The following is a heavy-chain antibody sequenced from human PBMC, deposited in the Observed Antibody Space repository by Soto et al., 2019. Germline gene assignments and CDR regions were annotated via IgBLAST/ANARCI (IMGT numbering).Heavy chain of an antibody. CDR2: IYYSGST. CDR1: GGSISSGDYY. Sequence: QVQLQESGPGLVKPSQTLSLTCTVSGGSISSGDYYWSWIRQPPGKGLEWIGYIYYSGSTYYNPSLKSGVTISVDTSKNQCSLKLSSVTAADTAVYYCARERRVARYYYYGMDVWGQGTTVTVSS. J-gene: IGHJ6*02. CDR3: ARERRVARYYYYGMDV. V-gene: IGHV4-30-4*01.